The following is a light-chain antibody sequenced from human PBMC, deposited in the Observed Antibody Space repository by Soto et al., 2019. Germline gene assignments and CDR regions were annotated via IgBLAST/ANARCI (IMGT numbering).Light chain of an antibody. CDR3: QQYDTYRGT. CDR2: KAS. CDR1: QSINSW. J-gene: IGKJ1*01. V-gene: IGKV1-5*03. Sequence: DIQMTQSPSTLSAFVGDRVTITCRASQSINSWLAWYQQKPGKAPKVLIYKASSLESGVPSRFSGSGSGTEFTVTISSLQPDDSATYYCQQYDTYRGTFGQGTKVEIK.